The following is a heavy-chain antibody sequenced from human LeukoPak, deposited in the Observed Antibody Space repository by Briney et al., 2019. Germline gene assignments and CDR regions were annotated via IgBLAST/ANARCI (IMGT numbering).Heavy chain of an antibody. CDR3: ARDYYDSSGYPMEDGY. CDR2: INPNSGGT. V-gene: IGHV1-2*02. D-gene: IGHD3-22*01. Sequence: ASVKVSCKASGYTFTGYYMHWVRQAPGQGLEWMGWINPNSGGTNYAQKFQGRVTMTRDTSISTAYMELSRLRSDDTAVYYCARDYYDSSGYPMEDGYWGQGTLVTVSS. CDR1: GYTFTGYY. J-gene: IGHJ4*02.